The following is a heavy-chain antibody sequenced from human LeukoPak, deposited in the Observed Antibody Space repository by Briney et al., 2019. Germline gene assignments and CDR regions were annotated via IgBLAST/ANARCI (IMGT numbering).Heavy chain of an antibody. V-gene: IGHV1-2*02. CDR2: INPNSGGT. CDR1: GYTFTGYY. CDR3: ARWGYCSSTSCYYYYYGMDV. D-gene: IGHD2-2*01. J-gene: IGHJ6*02. Sequence: GASVKVSCKASGYTFTGYYMHWVRQAPGQGLEWMGWINPNSGGTNYAQKFQGKVTMTRDTSISTAYMELSRLRSDDTAVYYCARWGYCSSTSCYYYYYGMDVWGQGTTVTVSS.